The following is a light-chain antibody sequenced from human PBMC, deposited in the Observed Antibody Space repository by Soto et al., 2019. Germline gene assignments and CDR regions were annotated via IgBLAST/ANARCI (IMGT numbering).Light chain of an antibody. J-gene: IGKJ1*01. CDR2: DAD. Sequence: EIVLTQSPGSLSLSPGERATLSCRASQSVRSNFLAWYQQKPGHAPRLLIYDADIRATGIPDRFSGSGSGTDFTLTISRLEAEDFAVYYCQQYDSSPQTFGQGTKVEIK. V-gene: IGKV3-20*01. CDR1: QSVRSNF. CDR3: QQYDSSPQT.